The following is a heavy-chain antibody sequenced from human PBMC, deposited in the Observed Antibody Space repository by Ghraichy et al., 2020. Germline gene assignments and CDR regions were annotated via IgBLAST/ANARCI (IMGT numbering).Heavy chain of an antibody. CDR1: GGSISSYY. CDR2: IYYSGST. J-gene: IGHJ5*02. V-gene: IGHV4-59*01. CDR3: AREHLTHNWFDP. Sequence: SQTLSLTCTVSGGSISSYYWSWIRQPPGKGLEWIGYIYYSGSTNYNPSLKSRVTISVDTSKNQFSLKLSSVTAADTAVYYCAREHLTHNWFDPWGQGTLVTVSS.